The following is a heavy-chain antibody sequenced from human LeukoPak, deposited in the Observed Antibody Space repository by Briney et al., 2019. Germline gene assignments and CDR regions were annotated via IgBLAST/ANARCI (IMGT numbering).Heavy chain of an antibody. CDR2: IYYSGST. Sequence: SETLSLTCTVSGGSVSSGSYYWSWIRQPPGKGLERIGYIYYSGSTNYNPSLKSRVTISVDTSKNQFSLKLSSVTAADTAVYYCARDGYSYCYGWFDPWGQGTLVTVSS. J-gene: IGHJ5*02. D-gene: IGHD5-18*01. V-gene: IGHV4-61*01. CDR1: GGSVSSGSYY. CDR3: ARDGYSYCYGWFDP.